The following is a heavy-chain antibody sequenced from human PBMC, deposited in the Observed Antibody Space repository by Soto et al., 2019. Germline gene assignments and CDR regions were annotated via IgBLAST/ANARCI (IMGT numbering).Heavy chain of an antibody. D-gene: IGHD5-18*01. CDR1: GGTFSSYA. J-gene: IGHJ4*02. Sequence: QVQLVQSGAEVKKPGSSVKVSCKASGGTFSSYAISWVRQAPGHGRAWMGGIIPSFGTANYAQKFQGRVTITADESTSTAYMELSSLRSEDTAVYYCARGVLGYSYGTYFDYWGQGTLVTVSS. CDR2: IIPSFGTA. CDR3: ARGVLGYSYGTYFDY. V-gene: IGHV1-69*01.